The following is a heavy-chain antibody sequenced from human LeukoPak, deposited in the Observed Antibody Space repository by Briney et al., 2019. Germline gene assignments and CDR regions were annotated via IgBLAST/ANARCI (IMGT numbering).Heavy chain of an antibody. CDR1: GFTFSRFG. D-gene: IGHD2-15*01. J-gene: IGHJ4*02. V-gene: IGHV3-48*02. CDR2: ISSSSSSSI. Sequence: PGGSLRPSCAASGFTFSRFGMDWVRQAPGKGLEWVSYISSSSSSSIYYADSVKGRFTISRDNAKNSLYLQMNSLRDEDTAVYYCAQKGGADNWGQGTLVSVSS. CDR3: AQKGGADN.